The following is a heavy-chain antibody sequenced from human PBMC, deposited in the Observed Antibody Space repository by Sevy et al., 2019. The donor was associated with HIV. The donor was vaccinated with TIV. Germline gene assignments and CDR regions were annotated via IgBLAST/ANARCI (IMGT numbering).Heavy chain of an antibody. CDR1: GFIFSTSP. V-gene: IGHV3-30-3*02. CDR2: LSYDDSDE. D-gene: IGHD3-10*01. Sequence: GGSLRLSCAASGFIFSTSPMHWVRQAPGKGLECVAILSYDDSDENYADSVKGRFTISRDNSKNTLYLQMNSLRTEDTAVYYCAKDAFGSIDYWGQGTLVTVSS. CDR3: AKDAFGSIDY. J-gene: IGHJ4*02.